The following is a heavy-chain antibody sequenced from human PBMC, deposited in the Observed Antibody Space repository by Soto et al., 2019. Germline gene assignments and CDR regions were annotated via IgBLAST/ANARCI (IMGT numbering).Heavy chain of an antibody. CDR1: GGFISTNNYY. V-gene: IGHV4-39*01. J-gene: IGHJ6*02. Sequence: PSETLSLTCTVSGGFISTNNYYWTWIRQPPGKGLEWIGTMYYRGSTYYNPSLKSRVTISVDTSKNQFSLKLSSVTAADTAVYYCARLPMYDNSGYYYVELHYYALDVWGQGTTVTVSS. CDR2: MYYRGST. D-gene: IGHD3-22*01. CDR3: ARLPMYDNSGYYYVELHYYALDV.